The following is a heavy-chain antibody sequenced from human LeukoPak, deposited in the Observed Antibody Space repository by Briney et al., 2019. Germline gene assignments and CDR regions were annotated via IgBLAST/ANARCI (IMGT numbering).Heavy chain of an antibody. V-gene: IGHV3-23*01. J-gene: IGHJ4*02. CDR3: AKGSDRFWGSYRWGLN. D-gene: IGHD3-16*02. Sequence: GGSLRLSCAASGFTFSSYAMSWVRQAPGKGLEWVSAISGSGGSTYYADSVKGRFTISRDNSKNTLYLQMNSLRAEDTAVYYCAKGSDRFWGSYRWGLNWGQGTLVTVSS. CDR2: ISGSGGST. CDR1: GFTFSSYA.